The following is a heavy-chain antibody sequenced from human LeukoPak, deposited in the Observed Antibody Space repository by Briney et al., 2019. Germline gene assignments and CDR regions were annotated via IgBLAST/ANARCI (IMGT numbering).Heavy chain of an antibody. J-gene: IGHJ4*02. D-gene: IGHD2-21*02. CDR2: IIPIFGTA. CDR3: ARDACGGDCYSDFDY. V-gene: IGHV1-69*06. CDR1: GGTFSSYA. Sequence: SVKVSCKASGGTFSSYAISWVRQAPGQGLEWMGGIIPIFGTANYAQKFQGRVTITADKSTSTAYMELSSLRSEDTAVYYCARDACGGDCYSDFDYWGQGTLVTVSS.